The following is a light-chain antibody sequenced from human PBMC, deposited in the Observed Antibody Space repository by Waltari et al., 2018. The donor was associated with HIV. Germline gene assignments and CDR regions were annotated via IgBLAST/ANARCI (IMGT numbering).Light chain of an antibody. J-gene: IGLJ2*01. V-gene: IGLV2-18*02. CDR3: SSYTSSSTFV. CDR1: ISDVGRTNR. Sequence: QSALTQPPSVSGSPGQSVTISCTGTISDVGRTNRVSWYQQPPGPAPKLMIYEVRNRPSGVPDRFSGSKSGNTASLTISGLQAEDEADYYCSSYTSSSTFVFGGGTKLTVL. CDR2: EVR.